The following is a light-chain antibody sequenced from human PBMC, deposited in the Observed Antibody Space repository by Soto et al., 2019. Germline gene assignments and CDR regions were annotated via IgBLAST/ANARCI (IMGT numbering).Light chain of an antibody. CDR3: QQYNSYPLT. J-gene: IGKJ4*01. CDR1: QSISSW. CDR2: KAS. Sequence: DIQMTQSPSTLSASVGERVTITCRASQSISSWLAWYQQKPGKAPKLLIYKASSLASGVPSRFSGSGSGTEFTLTISSLQPDDFATYYCQQYNSYPLTFGGGTKVEI. V-gene: IGKV1-5*03.